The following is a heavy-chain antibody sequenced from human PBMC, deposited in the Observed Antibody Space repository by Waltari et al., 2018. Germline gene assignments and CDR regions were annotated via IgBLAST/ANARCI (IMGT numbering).Heavy chain of an antibody. CDR2: IDHSGGT. Sequence: QVQLQESGPGLVKPSETLSLTCAVSGYSISSGYYWGGIRPPPGKGLEWIGCIDHSGGTYYNPSLKSRVTISVDTSKNQFSLKLSSVTAADTAVYYCARITHSGYDLSGTFDYWGQGTLVTVSS. V-gene: IGHV4-38-2*01. D-gene: IGHD5-12*01. CDR3: ARITHSGYDLSGTFDY. CDR1: GYSISSGYY. J-gene: IGHJ4*02.